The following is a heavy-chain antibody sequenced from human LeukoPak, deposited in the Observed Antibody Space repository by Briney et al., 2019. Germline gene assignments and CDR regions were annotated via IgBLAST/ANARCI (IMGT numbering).Heavy chain of an antibody. V-gene: IGHV3-30*18. CDR3: AKDGAYCSGGSCYSTSGGYFDY. J-gene: IGHJ4*02. CDR2: ISYDGSNK. CDR1: GFTFSSYG. D-gene: IGHD2-15*01. Sequence: PGGSLRLSCAASGFTFSSYGMHWVRQAPGKGLEWVAVISYDGSNKYYADSVKGRFTISRDNSKNTLYLQMNSLRAEDTAVYYCAKDGAYCSGGSCYSTSGGYFDYWGQGTLVTVSS.